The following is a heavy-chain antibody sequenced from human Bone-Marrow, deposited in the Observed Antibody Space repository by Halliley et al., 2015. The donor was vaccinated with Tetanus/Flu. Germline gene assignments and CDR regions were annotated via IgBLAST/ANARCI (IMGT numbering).Heavy chain of an antibody. CDR3: VKVPNSPWVY. V-gene: IGHV3-64D*06. D-gene: IGHD2-15*01. J-gene: IGHJ4*02. CDR2: ISGKGDST. Sequence: LEYVYGISGKGDSTFYADSLKGRVTISRENPKSSLNLQLSSLRLEDTAVYYCVKVPNSPWVYWGQGALFTVSS.